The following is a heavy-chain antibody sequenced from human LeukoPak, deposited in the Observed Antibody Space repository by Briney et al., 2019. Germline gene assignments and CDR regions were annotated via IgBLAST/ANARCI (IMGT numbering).Heavy chain of an antibody. CDR2: IDPSDSYT. CDR1: GYSFTSYW. D-gene: IGHD3-9*01. J-gene: IGHJ4*02. Sequence: GESLKISCKGSGYSFTSYWISWVRQMPGKVLEWMGRIDPSDSYTNYSTFFQGHVTISADESISTAYLQWSSLKASDTAMYYCARVFILTGYYISYYFDYWGQGIVVTVSS. V-gene: IGHV5-10-1*01. CDR3: ARVFILTGYYISYYFDY.